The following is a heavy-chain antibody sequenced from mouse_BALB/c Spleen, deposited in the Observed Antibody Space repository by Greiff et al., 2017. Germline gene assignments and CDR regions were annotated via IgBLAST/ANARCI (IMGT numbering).Heavy chain of an antibody. J-gene: IGHJ4*01. Sequence: LVESGGGLVQPGGSRKLSCAASGFTFSSFGMHWVRQAPEKGLEWVAYISSGSSTIYYADTVKGRFTISRDNPKNTLFLQMTSLRSEDTAMYYCARRGVYDYDVPYYAMDYWGQGTSVTVSA. CDR2: ISSGSSTI. CDR1: GFTFSSFG. V-gene: IGHV5-17*02. CDR3: ARRGVYDYDVPYYAMDY. D-gene: IGHD2-4*01.